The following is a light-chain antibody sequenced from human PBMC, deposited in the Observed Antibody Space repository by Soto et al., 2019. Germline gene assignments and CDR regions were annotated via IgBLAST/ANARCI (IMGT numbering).Light chain of an antibody. J-gene: IGKJ1*01. V-gene: IGKV1-5*03. CDR1: QSISVW. CDR3: QQYNSYSPT. Sequence: DIQMTQCPSTLSASVGDRVTITCWASQSISVWLAWYQQKAGKAPNLLIYKASRLESGVPSRIRGSGSETEFTLTISGLQSGDTSNYSCQQYNSYSPTFGQGTKFDIK. CDR2: KAS.